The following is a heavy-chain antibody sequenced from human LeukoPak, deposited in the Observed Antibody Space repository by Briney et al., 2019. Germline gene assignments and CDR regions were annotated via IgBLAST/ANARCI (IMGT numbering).Heavy chain of an antibody. J-gene: IGHJ6*03. CDR3: ARDARPPYYYYYYMDV. V-gene: IGHV3-48*01. CDR2: IGTSGNPI. CDR1: GFTFSGYI. Sequence: PGGSLRLSCAASGFTFSGYIMNWVRQAPGKGLEWVSFIGTSGNPIYYADSVKGRFTVSRDNAKNSLYLQMNSLRAEDTAVYYCARDARPPYYYYYYMDVWGKGTTVTVSS.